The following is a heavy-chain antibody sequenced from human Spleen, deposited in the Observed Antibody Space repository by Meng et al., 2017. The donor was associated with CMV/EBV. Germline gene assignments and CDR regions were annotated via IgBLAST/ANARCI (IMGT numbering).Heavy chain of an antibody. D-gene: IGHD6-13*01. V-gene: IGHV1-69*05. J-gene: IGHJ4*02. CDR3: IAAQDY. CDR1: GGTFSSCA. CDR2: IITIFGTA. Sequence: VQLVQSGADWKKPGYAVKVSCEASGGTFSSCAIRWVRQAPGQGLEWMGGIITIFGTANYAQKFQGRVTISTDESTSTAYMELSSLRSEDTAVYYCIAAQDYWGQGTLVTVSS.